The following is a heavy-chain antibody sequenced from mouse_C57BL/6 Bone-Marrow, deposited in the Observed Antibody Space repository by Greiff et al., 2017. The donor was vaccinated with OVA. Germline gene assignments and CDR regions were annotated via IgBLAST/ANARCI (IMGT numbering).Heavy chain of an antibody. J-gene: IGHJ4*01. CDR2: ISDGGSYT. D-gene: IGHD1-1*01. Sequence: EVKLVESGGGLVKPGGSLKLSCAASGFTFSSYAMSWVRQTPEKRLEWVATISDGGSYTYYPDNVKGRFTISRDNAKNNLYLQLSHLKSEDTAMYYCARITTVYYAIDYWGQGTAVTVSA. CDR3: ARITTVYYAIDY. CDR1: GFTFSSYA. V-gene: IGHV5-4*03.